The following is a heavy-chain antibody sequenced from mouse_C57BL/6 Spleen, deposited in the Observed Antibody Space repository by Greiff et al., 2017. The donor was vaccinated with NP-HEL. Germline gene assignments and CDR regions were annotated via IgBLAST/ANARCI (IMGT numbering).Heavy chain of an antibody. J-gene: IGHJ3*01. V-gene: IGHV1-82*01. CDR3: ARSSYDGYSFAY. CDR1: GYAFSSSW. D-gene: IGHD2-3*01. CDR2: IYPGDGDT. Sequence: VQLQQSGPELVKPGASVKISCKASGYAFSSSWMNWVKQRPGKGLEWIGRIYPGDGDTNYNGKFKGKATLTADKSSSTAYMQLSSLTSEDSAVYFCARSSYDGYSFAYWGQGTLVTVSA.